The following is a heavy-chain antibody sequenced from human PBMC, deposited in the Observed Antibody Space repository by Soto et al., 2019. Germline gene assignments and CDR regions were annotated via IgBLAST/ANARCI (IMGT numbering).Heavy chain of an antibody. CDR3: VRDQYSGYDFAL. Sequence: SETLSLTCSVSGASIAGGSYYWSWVRQPPGKGLEWIGYIPSRVSPFYNPSLTSRGTISADSSKNQLSLQLTSVTAADTDVYYCVRDQYSGYDFALWGQGNLVTSPQ. CDR1: GASIAGGSYY. V-gene: IGHV4-30-4*01. CDR2: IPSRVSP. J-gene: IGHJ5*02. D-gene: IGHD5-12*01.